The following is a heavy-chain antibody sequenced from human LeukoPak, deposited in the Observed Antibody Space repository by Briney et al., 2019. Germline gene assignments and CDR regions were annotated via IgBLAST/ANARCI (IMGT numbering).Heavy chain of an antibody. CDR1: GFTFSSYS. CDR2: ISSTSSTI. J-gene: IGHJ4*02. V-gene: IGHV3-48*01. CDR3: ARYSSGALVY. Sequence: GGSLGLSCAASGFTFSSYSMTWVRQAPGKGLEWVSYISSTSSTIYYADSVKGRFTISRDHAKNSLYLQMNSLRAEDTAVYYCARYSSGALVYWGQGTLVTVSS. D-gene: IGHD5-18*01.